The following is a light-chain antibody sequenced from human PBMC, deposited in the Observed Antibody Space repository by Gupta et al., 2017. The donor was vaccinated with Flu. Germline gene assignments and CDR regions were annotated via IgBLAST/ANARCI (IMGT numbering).Light chain of an antibody. V-gene: IGKV2-30*01. CDR3: RQSSHWPPWT. Sequence: DVVMTQSPLSLSVTLGQPASISCRSSQSLVYSDGDTYLNWFQQRPGQSPRRLIYKVSNRDAGVPDRFSGSGLGNDLTLEISRGEEEDVGVYYCRQSSHWPPWTFGQGTKVDIK. CDR2: KVS. J-gene: IGKJ1*01. CDR1: QSLVYSDGDTY.